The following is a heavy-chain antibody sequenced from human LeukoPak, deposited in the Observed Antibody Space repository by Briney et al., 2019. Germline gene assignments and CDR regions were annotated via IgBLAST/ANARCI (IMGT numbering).Heavy chain of an antibody. V-gene: IGHV1-8*03. CDR3: ARGRVEKWELLDY. J-gene: IGHJ4*02. CDR1: GYTFTSYD. CDR2: MNPNSGNT. D-gene: IGHD1-26*01. Sequence: VSVKVSCKASGYTFTSYDINWVRQATGQGLEWMGWMNPNSGNTGYAQKFQGRVTITRNTSISTAYMELSSLRSEDTAVYYCARGRVEKWELLDYWGQGTLVTVSS.